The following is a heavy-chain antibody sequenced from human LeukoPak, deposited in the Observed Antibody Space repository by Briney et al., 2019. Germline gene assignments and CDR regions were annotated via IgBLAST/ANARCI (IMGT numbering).Heavy chain of an antibody. CDR3: AKERYGSGKYYFDY. CDR2: ISGSGGST. CDR1: GFTFSDYA. D-gene: IGHD3-10*01. J-gene: IGHJ4*02. V-gene: IGHV3-23*01. Sequence: GGSLRLSCAASGFTFSDYAMSWVRQAPGKGLEWVSAISGSGGSTDYADSVKGRFTISRDNSKNTLFLQMDSLRADDTAVFYCAKERYGSGKYYFDYWGQGTLVTVSS.